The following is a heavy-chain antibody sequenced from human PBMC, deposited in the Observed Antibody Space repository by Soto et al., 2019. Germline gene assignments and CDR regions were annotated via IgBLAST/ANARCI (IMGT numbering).Heavy chain of an antibody. J-gene: IGHJ4*02. CDR3: AKDRGGTFSPSYSDY. V-gene: IGHV3-23*01. CDR1: GFTFDDYA. D-gene: IGHD1-26*01. CDR2: ISGSGGST. Sequence: GGSLRLSCVASGFTFDDYAMSWVRQAPGKGLQWVSSISGSGGSTYFADSVRGRFTISRDNSKNTLYLQMNSLRAEDAAVYYCAKDRGGTFSPSYSDYWGQGTLVTVS.